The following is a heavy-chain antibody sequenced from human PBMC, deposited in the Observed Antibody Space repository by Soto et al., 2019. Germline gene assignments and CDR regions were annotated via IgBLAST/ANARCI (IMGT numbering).Heavy chain of an antibody. V-gene: IGHV3-23*01. J-gene: IGHJ6*02. Sequence: EVQLLESGGGLVQPGGSLRLSCAASGFTFSSYAMSWVRQAAGKGLEWVSAIRGSGGSTYYADSVKGRFTISRDNSKNTLYLQMNSLRAEDTAVYYCAKDTLYDSSGYYYVGSYGLDVWGQGTTVTVSS. CDR2: IRGSGGST. CDR3: AKDTLYDSSGYYYVGSYGLDV. D-gene: IGHD3-22*01. CDR1: GFTFSSYA.